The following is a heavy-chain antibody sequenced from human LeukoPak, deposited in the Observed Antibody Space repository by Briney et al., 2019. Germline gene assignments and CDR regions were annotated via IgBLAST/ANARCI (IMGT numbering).Heavy chain of an antibody. V-gene: IGHV1-46*01. CDR1: GYIFTSYF. CDR2: INPSGGST. Sequence: GASVKVSCKASGYIFTSYFMHCVRHAPGQGLEWMGIINPSGGSTRYAQKFQGRVTMTRDMSTSTVYMELSSLRSEDTAVYYCARALPHRRLMDTTMEQHWFDPWGQGTLVTVSS. D-gene: IGHD5-18*01. J-gene: IGHJ5*02. CDR3: ARALPHRRLMDTTMEQHWFDP.